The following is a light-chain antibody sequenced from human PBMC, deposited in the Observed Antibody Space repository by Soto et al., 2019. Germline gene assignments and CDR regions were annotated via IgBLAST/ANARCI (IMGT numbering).Light chain of an antibody. Sequence: QSALTQPASVSGSPGQSITISCTGTSSDVGGAYNYASWYQQHPGKAPKLMIYEVIHRPSGVSNRFSGSNSGNTASLNVSGLQAEDEADYYCSSWTSSSTLLFGGGTKLTVL. J-gene: IGLJ2*01. CDR1: SSDVGGAYNY. CDR2: EVI. CDR3: SSWTSSSTLL. V-gene: IGLV2-14*01.